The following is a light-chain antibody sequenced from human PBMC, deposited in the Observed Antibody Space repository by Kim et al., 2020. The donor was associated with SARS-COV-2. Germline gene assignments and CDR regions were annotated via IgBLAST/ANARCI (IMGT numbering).Light chain of an antibody. CDR1: QSISSW. V-gene: IGKV1-5*01. CDR3: QQYNSYWA. J-gene: IGKJ1*01. CDR2: DAS. Sequence: DIQMTQSPSTLSASVGDRVTITCRASQSISSWLAWYQQKPGKAPKLLIYDASSLESGVPSRFSGSGSGTEFTLTISSLQPGEFATYCCQQYNSYWAFGQGTKVEIK.